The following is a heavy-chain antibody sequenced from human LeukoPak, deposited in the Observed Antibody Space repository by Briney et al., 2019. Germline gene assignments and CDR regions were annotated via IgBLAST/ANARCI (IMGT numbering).Heavy chain of an antibody. D-gene: IGHD3-22*01. J-gene: IGHJ4*02. CDR2: IYYSGST. CDR1: GGSISSSSYY. Sequence: PSETLSLTCTVSGGSISSSSYYWGWIRQPPGRGLEWIGSIYYSGSTHYNPSLKSRVTISVDTSKNQFSLKLSSVTAADTAVYYCARSLSDYYDSSGYYVDYWGQGTLVTVSS. CDR3: ARSLSDYYDSSGYYVDY. V-gene: IGHV4-39*01.